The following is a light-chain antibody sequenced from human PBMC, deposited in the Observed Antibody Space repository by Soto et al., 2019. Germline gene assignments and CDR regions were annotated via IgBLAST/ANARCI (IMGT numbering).Light chain of an antibody. V-gene: IGKV1-5*01. CDR3: QQYDTYPWT. J-gene: IGKJ1*01. CDR2: DVS. Sequence: DIQMTQSPSTLSASVGDRVTITCRASQSFSSWLAWYQQKPGKAPKLLIYDVSTLQSGVPSRFSGGGSGTEFTLTISSRQPDDFATYYCQQYDTYPWTFGQGTKVEIK. CDR1: QSFSSW.